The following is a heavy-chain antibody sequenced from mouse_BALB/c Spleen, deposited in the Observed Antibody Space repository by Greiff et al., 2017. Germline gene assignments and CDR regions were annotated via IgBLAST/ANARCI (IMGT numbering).Heavy chain of an antibody. CDR3: AKNWDGAWFAY. D-gene: IGHD4-1*01. J-gene: IGHJ3*01. V-gene: IGHV1-20*02. Sequence: EVQLQQSGPELVKPGASVKISCKASGYSFTGYFMNWVMQSHGKSLEWIGRINPYNGDTFYNQKFKGMATLTVDKSSSTAHMELRSLASEDSAVYYCAKNWDGAWFAYWGQGTLVTVSA. CDR1: GYSFTGYF. CDR2: INPYNGDT.